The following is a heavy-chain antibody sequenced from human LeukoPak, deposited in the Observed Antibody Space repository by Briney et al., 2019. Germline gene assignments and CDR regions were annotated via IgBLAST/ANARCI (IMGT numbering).Heavy chain of an antibody. D-gene: IGHD2-2*01. CDR3: ARDCGTGCYYPFDY. Sequence: GGSLRLSCAASGFTFSSYSMNWVRQAPGRGLEWVSSISSSSSYIYYADSVKGRFTISRDNAKNSLYLQMNSLRAEDTAVYYCARDCGTGCYYPFDYWGQGTLVTVSS. CDR2: ISSSSSYI. J-gene: IGHJ4*02. CDR1: GFTFSSYS. V-gene: IGHV3-21*01.